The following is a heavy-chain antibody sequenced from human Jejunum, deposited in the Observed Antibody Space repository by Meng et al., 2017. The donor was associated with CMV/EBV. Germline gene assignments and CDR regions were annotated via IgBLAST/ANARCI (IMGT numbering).Heavy chain of an antibody. CDR3: ASPPPIGAALDY. D-gene: IGHD6-6*01. Sequence: GLVGGAGGALVQPGGFLGTSRAVSGFNVSRNFMTGVRQAPGKGLEWVSIIYGDGGTDYADSVKGRFTISRDNSRNTLYLQMNSLRAEDTAVYYCASPPPIGAALDYRGQGTLVTVSS. J-gene: IGHJ4*02. CDR1: GFNVSRNF. V-gene: IGHV3-66*01. CDR2: IYGDGGT.